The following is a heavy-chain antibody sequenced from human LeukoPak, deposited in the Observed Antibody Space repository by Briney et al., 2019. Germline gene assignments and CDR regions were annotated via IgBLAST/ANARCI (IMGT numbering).Heavy chain of an antibody. CDR3: ARHGVYYYDSSGYPIYYFDY. V-gene: IGHV1-3*01. Sequence: ASVKVSCKAPGYTFTSYAMHWVRQAPGQRLEWMGWINAGNGNTKYSQKFQGRVTITADESTSTAYMELSSLRSEDTAVYYCARHGVYYYDSSGYPIYYFDYWGQGTLVTVSS. D-gene: IGHD3-22*01. J-gene: IGHJ4*02. CDR2: INAGNGNT. CDR1: GYTFTSYA.